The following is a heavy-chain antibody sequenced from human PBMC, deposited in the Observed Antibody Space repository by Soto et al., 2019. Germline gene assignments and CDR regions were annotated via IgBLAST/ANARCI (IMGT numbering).Heavy chain of an antibody. Sequence: ASETLSLTCAVYGGSFSGYYWSWIRQPPGKGLEWIGEINHSGSTNYNPSLKSRVTISVDTSKNQFSLKLSSVTAADTAVYYCAMLGDRYYYYGMDVWGQGTTVTVSS. CDR1: GGSFSGYY. CDR2: INHSGST. D-gene: IGHD2-8*01. V-gene: IGHV4-34*01. J-gene: IGHJ6*02. CDR3: AMLGDRYYYYGMDV.